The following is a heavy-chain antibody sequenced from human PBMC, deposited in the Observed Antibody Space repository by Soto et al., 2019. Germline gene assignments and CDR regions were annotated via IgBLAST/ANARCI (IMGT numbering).Heavy chain of an antibody. CDR2: ISAYNGNR. J-gene: IGHJ4*02. V-gene: IGHV1-18*01. Sequence: QVQLVQSGAEVKKPGASVKVSCKTSGYTFTNFGLSWVRQAPGQGLEWMGWISAYNGNRNYAQNFQGRVTMTTDTSTSTAYMELTGLRSHDTAVYYGASGGTPIDYWGQGTLVTVSS. CDR1: GYTFTNFG. D-gene: IGHD3-16*01. CDR3: ASGGTPIDY.